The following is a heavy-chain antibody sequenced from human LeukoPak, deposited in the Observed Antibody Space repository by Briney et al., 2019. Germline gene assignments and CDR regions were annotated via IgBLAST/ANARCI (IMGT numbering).Heavy chain of an antibody. Sequence: SETLSLTCTLSGYSISRGYCGGWIRQPPGMGREWIGSIYHTGSTYYNPSLKSRVTISVDTSKNQLSLKLSSVTAADTAVYDCARVRSRNYYDSSGYWGYFDYWGQGTLVTVSS. CDR1: GYSISRGYC. J-gene: IGHJ4*02. CDR2: IYHTGST. D-gene: IGHD3-22*01. V-gene: IGHV4-38-2*02. CDR3: ARVRSRNYYDSSGYWGYFDY.